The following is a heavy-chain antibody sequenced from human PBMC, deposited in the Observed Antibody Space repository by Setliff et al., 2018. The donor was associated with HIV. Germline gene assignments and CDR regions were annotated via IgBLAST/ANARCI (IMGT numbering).Heavy chain of an antibody. V-gene: IGHV1-69-2*01. Sequence: ASVKVSCKASGYTFTDYYMHWVQQAPGKGLEWMGRVDPKNGKTLYAENLRGRITITADTSTDTAYMDLQMNSLRAEDTAIYYCARKLRPGHGVDVWGQGTTVTVSS. CDR3: ARKLRPGHGVDV. D-gene: IGHD3-10*01. CDR1: GYTFTDYY. CDR2: VDPKNGKT. J-gene: IGHJ6*02.